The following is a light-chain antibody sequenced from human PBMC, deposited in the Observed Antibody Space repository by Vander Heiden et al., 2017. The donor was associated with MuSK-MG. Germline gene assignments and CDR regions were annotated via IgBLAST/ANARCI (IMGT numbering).Light chain of an antibody. Sequence: SALTPPASVSASPPQSITISCTGTSSDVGGYNYVSWYQQHPGKAPKLMIHDVSKRPSGVSNRFSGSKSGNTASLTISGLQAEDEADYYCSSYTSSRTVVFGGGTKLTVL. V-gene: IGLV2-14*03. CDR2: DVS. CDR1: SSDVGGYNY. CDR3: SSYTSSRTVV. J-gene: IGLJ2*01.